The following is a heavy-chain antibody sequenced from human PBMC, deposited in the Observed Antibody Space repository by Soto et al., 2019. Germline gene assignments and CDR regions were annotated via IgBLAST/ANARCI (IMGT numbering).Heavy chain of an antibody. J-gene: IGHJ4*02. CDR3: ARALGYYDTSGYYYMPHY. V-gene: IGHV1-18*01. D-gene: IGHD3-22*01. CDR1: GSTYISYG. CDR2: ISADNGNT. Sequence: QVQLLQSGAEVKKPGASVKVSCKASGSTYISYGITWVRQAPGQGLEWIGWISADNGNTHFAQKFRGRVTLGTDTSTNTAYMELRNLTFDDTAVYYCARALGYYDTSGYYYMPHYWGQGTLVTVSS.